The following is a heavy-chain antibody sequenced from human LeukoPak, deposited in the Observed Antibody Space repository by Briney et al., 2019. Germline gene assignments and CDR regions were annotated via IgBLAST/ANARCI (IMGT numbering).Heavy chain of an antibody. D-gene: IGHD5-18*01. CDR1: GGSISNYY. V-gene: IGHV4-59*01. J-gene: IGHJ5*02. CDR3: ARVSGSFSYGNWFDA. CDR2: IYYSGST. Sequence: SETLSLTCTVSGGSISNYYWSWIRQPPGKGLEWIGYIYYSGSTNYNPSLKSRVTISVDTSKNQFSLKLSSVTAADTAVYYCARVSGSFSYGNWFDAWGQGTLVTVSS.